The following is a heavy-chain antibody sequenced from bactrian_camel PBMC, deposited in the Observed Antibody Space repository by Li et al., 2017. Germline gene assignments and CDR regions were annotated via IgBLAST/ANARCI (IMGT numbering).Heavy chain of an antibody. CDR3: APVVSNY. V-gene: IGHV3S1*01. D-gene: IGHD2*01. CDR1: GFMFSDYG. CDR2: ILNDVSTT. J-gene: IGHJ4*01. Sequence: HVQLVESGGGLVQPGGSLRLSCAASGFMFSDYGMSWVRQAPGKGLEWVSAILNDVSTTYYADSVKGRFTISRDNAKNTLYLQMDSVKSEDTATYFCAPVVSNYWGQGTQVTVS.